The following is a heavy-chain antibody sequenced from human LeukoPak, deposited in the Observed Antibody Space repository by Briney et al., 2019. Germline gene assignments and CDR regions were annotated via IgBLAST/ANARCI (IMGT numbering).Heavy chain of an antibody. D-gene: IGHD6-13*01. V-gene: IGHV4-59*01. Sequence: SETLSLTCTVSGASTNNYYWSWIRQPPGKGLEWIGYIYNTGSTNYNPSLKSRVTISVGTSKRQFSLKLTSVTAADTAVYYCARAGFGSIYYFDDWGQGTLVTVSS. CDR1: GASTNNYY. CDR2: IYNTGST. J-gene: IGHJ4*02. CDR3: ARAGFGSIYYFDD.